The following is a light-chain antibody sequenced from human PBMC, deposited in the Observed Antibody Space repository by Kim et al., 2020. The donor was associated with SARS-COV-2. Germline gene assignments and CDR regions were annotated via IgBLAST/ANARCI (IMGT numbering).Light chain of an antibody. CDR1: SGSIASNY. CDR3: QSYDSSTPVV. Sequence: KTVTIPCTRSSGSIASNYVQWYQQRPGSAPTTVIYEDNQRPSGVPDRFSGSIDSSSNSASLTISGLKTEDEADYYCQSYDSSTPVVFGGGTQLTVL. J-gene: IGLJ2*01. CDR2: EDN. V-gene: IGLV6-57*03.